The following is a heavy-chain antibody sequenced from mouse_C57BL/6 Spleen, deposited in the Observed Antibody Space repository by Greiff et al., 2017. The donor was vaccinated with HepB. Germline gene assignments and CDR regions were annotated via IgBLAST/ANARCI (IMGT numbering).Heavy chain of an antibody. J-gene: IGHJ2*01. CDR2: ISDGGSYT. CDR3: ARGGGYYPYFDY. D-gene: IGHD2-3*01. CDR1: GFTFSSYA. Sequence: DVMLVESGGGLVKPGGSLKLSCAASGFTFSSYAMSWVRQTPEKRLEWVATISDGGSYTYYPDNVKGRFTISRDNAKNNLYLQMSHLKSEDTAMYYCARGGGYYPYFDYWGQGTTLTVSS. V-gene: IGHV5-4*03.